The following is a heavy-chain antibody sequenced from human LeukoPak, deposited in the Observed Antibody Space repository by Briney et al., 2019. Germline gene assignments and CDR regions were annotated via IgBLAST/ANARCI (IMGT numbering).Heavy chain of an antibody. J-gene: IGHJ4*02. V-gene: IGHV4-39*01. CDR2: IYYSGST. D-gene: IGHD3-10*01. CDR1: GVSISSSSYY. Sequence: SETLSLTCTVSGVSISSSSYYWGWIRQPPGTGLEWIGSIYYSGSTYYNPSLKSRVTVSVDTSKNQFSLKLSSVTAADTAVYYWARQGITMVRGITGDYWGQGTLVTVSS. CDR3: ARQGITMVRGITGDY.